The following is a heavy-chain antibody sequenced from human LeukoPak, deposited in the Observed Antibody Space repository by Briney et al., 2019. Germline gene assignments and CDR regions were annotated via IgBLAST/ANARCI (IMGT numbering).Heavy chain of an antibody. V-gene: IGHV3-7*01. CDR1: GFTFSTYW. CDR3: ARDRGFLTFDY. Sequence: GGSLRLSCAVSGFTFSTYWMTWVRQAPGKGLEWVANIKEDGSENNYVDSVKGRFTISRDDAKNSLYLQMNSLRAEDTAMYYCARDRGFLTFDYWGQGTLVTVSS. CDR2: IKEDGSEN. J-gene: IGHJ4*02. D-gene: IGHD3-22*01.